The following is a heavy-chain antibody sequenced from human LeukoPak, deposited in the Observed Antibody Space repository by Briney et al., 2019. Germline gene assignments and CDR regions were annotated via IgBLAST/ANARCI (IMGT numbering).Heavy chain of an antibody. J-gene: IGHJ4*02. CDR1: GGSISSYY. V-gene: IGHV4-59*01. CDR3: ARAPRAYYGCNSYIDY. D-gene: IGHD4-23*01. Sequence: SETLSLTCTVSGGSISSYYWSWIRQPPGKGLEWIGYIYYSGSTNYNPSLKSRVTISVDTSKNQFSLKLSSVTAADTAVYYCARAPRAYYGCNSYIDYWGQGTLVTVSS. CDR2: IYYSGST.